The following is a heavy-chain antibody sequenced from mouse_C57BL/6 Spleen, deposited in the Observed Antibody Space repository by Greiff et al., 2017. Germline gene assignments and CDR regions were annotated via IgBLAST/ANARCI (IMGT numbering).Heavy chain of an antibody. D-gene: IGHD2-3*01. CDR3: AKGYYPYYAMDY. CDR1: GYSFTGYY. J-gene: IGHJ4*01. CDR2: INPSTGGT. V-gene: IGHV1-42*01. Sequence: VQLQQSGPELVKPGASVKISCKASGYSFTGYYMNWVKQSPEKSLEWIGEINPSTGGTTYNQKFKAKATLTVDKSSSTAYMQLKSLTSEDSAVYYCAKGYYPYYAMDYWGQGTSVTVSS.